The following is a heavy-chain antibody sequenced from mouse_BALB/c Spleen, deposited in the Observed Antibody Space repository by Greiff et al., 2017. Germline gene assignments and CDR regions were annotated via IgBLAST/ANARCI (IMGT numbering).Heavy chain of an antibody. V-gene: IGHV14-3*02. J-gene: IGHJ3*01. CDR2: IDPANGNT. CDR1: GFNIKDTY. CDR3: ARGYYSSWFAY. D-gene: IGHD2-3*01. Sequence: VQLQQSGAELVKPGASVKLSCTASGFNIKDTYMPWVKQRPEQGLEWIGRIDPANGNTKYDPKFQGKATITADTSSNTAYLQLSSLTSEDTAVYYCARGYYSSWFAYWGQGTLVTVSA.